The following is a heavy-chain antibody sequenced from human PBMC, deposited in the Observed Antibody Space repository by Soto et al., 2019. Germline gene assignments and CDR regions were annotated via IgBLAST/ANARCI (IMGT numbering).Heavy chain of an antibody. Sequence: QAHLVQSGAEVRKPGASVKVSCQALEHTSTIYYIHWVRQARGQGLEWMGWIIADSGDTTYAEDFRGRVTFTRDTSTSTFHMELSRLRLDDTAMYFCATRDYDILTGYLHIWGQGTLITVSS. CDR2: IIADSGDT. V-gene: IGHV1-2*02. D-gene: IGHD3-9*01. J-gene: IGHJ1*01. CDR1: EHTSTIYY. CDR3: ATRDYDILTGYLHI.